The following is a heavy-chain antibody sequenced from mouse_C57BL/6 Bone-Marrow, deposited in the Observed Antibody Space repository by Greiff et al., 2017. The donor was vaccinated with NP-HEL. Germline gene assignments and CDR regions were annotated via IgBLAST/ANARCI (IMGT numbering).Heavy chain of an antibody. V-gene: IGHV1-59*01. Sequence: QVQLQQPGAELVRPGTSVKLSCKASGYTFTSYWMHWVKQRPGQGLEWIGVIDPFDSYTNYNQKFKGKATLTVDTSSSTAYMQLSSLTSEDSAVYYCARILRYLSYAKDYWGQGTSGTVSS. CDR2: IDPFDSYT. CDR1: GYTFTSYW. J-gene: IGHJ4*01. CDR3: ARILRYLSYAKDY. D-gene: IGHD1-1*01.